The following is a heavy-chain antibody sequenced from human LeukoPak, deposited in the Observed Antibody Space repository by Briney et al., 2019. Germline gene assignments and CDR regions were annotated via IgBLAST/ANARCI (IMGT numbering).Heavy chain of an antibody. Sequence: GGSLRLSCAASGFTFSNAWMTWVRQAPGRGLEWVGRIKRKTDGGTTDYAAPVKGRFAISRDDSKNTLYLQMNSLKTEDTAVYYCSTVRYCTTDVCYTPFDYWGQGTLVTVSS. V-gene: IGHV3-15*01. D-gene: IGHD2-8*01. J-gene: IGHJ4*02. CDR1: GFTFSNAW. CDR2: IKRKTDGGTT. CDR3: STVRYCTTDVCYTPFDY.